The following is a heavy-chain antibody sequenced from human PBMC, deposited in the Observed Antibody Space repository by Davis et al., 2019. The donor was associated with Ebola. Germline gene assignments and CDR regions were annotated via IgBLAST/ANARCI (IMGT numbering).Heavy chain of an antibody. D-gene: IGHD3-3*01. CDR3: ARAVTISLVMDV. CDR2: IDPDTSGT. CDR1: GYTFTGHF. V-gene: IGHV1-2*02. Sequence: ASVKVSCKASGYTFTGHFIHWVRQAPGQGLEWVGWIDPDTSGTKYAQKFQGRDSMTRDTSISTAYLELSRLTPDDTAVYYCARAVTISLVMDVWGQGTTVTVSS. J-gene: IGHJ6*02.